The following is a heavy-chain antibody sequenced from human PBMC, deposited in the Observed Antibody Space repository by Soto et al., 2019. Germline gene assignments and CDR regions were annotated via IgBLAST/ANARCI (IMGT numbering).Heavy chain of an antibody. CDR2: IYSGGST. V-gene: IGHV3-66*01. J-gene: IGHJ4*02. CDR1: GFTVSNNY. CDR3: ASRSHLDN. Sequence: EVQLVESGGGLVQPGGSLRLSCAATGFTVSNNYMSWVRQAPGKGLEWVSVIYSGGSTYYADSGKGRFTISRDNSKNTLYLQTSRLIADDSAVYYCASRSHLDNWGQGILVTVSS.